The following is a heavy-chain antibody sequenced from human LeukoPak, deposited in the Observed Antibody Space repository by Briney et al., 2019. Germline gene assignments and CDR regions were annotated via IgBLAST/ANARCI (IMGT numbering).Heavy chain of an antibody. CDR1: GGSISSGSYY. CDR3: ARLTVCFDY. J-gene: IGHJ4*02. CDR2: IYTSGST. V-gene: IGHV4-61*02. Sequence: PSETLSLTCTVSGGSISSGSYYWSWIRQPAGKGLEWIGRIYTSGSTNYNPSLKSRVTISVDTSKNQFSLKLSSVTAADTAVYYCARLTVCFDYWGQGTLVTVSS. D-gene: IGHD1-20*01.